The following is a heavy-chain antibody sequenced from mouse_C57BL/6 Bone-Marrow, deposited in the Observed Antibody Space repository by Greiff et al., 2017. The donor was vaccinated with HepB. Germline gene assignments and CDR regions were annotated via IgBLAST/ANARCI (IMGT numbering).Heavy chain of an antibody. J-gene: IGHJ3*01. Sequence: QVQLQQSGAELVRPGASVTLSCKASGYTFTDYEMHWVKQTPVHGLEWIGAIDPETGGTAYNQKFKGKAILTADKSSSTAYMELRSLTSEDSAVYYCTSALLGWFAYWGQGTLVTVSA. D-gene: IGHD1-1*01. CDR3: TSALLGWFAY. CDR2: IDPETGGT. V-gene: IGHV1-15*01. CDR1: GYTFTDYE.